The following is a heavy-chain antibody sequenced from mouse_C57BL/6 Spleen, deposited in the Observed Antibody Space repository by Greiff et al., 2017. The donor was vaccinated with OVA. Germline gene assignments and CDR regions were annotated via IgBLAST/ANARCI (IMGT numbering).Heavy chain of an antibody. J-gene: IGHJ1*03. D-gene: IGHD2-4*01. CDR3: ARQGDDYDGLWYFDV. CDR1: GFTFSSYG. Sequence: EVQLVESGGDLVKPGGSLKLSCAASGFTFSSYGMSWVRQTPDKRLEWVATISSGGSYTYYPDSVKGRFTISRDNAKNTLYLQMSSLKSEDTAMYYCARQGDDYDGLWYFDVWGTGTTVTVSS. V-gene: IGHV5-6*01. CDR2: ISSGGSYT.